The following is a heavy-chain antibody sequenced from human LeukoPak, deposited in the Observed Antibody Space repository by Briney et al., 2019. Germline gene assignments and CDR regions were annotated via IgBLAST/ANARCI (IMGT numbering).Heavy chain of an antibody. J-gene: IGHJ3*01. CDR1: GFTFSNSW. CDR3: ARSSYSSSSSV. Sequence: PGGSLRLSCAASGFTFSNSWMHWLRQAPGKGLEWVANINQDGSERYHADSVKGRFTISRDNAKNSLYLQINSLRAEDTAVYYCARSSYSSSSSVWGQGTMVTVSS. CDR2: INQDGSER. D-gene: IGHD6-6*01. V-gene: IGHV3-7*03.